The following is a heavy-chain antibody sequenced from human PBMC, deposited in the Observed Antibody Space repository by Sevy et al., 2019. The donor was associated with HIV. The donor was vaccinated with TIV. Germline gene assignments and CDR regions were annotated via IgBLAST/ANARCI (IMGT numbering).Heavy chain of an antibody. CDR2: ISSSSSTI. V-gene: IGHV3-48*01. Sequence: GGSLRLSCAASGFTFSSYSMNWVRQAPGKGLEWVSYISSSSSTIYYADSVKGRFTISGDNAKNSLYLQMNSLGAEDTAVYYCARVGIVVGGAFDIWGQGTMVTVSS. CDR3: ARVGIVVGGAFDI. CDR1: GFTFSSYS. J-gene: IGHJ3*02. D-gene: IGHD2-15*01.